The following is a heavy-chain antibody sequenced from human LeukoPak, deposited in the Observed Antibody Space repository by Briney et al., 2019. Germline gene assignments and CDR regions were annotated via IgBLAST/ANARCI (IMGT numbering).Heavy chain of an antibody. V-gene: IGHV4-39*01. Sequence: PSETLSLTCAVSGASISSSNYYWGWVRQSPGKGLEWIGNIYSSGNTYYNASLKSRVTMYIDTSKNQFSLKLSSVTAADTAMYYCARHHAQSTVTQNYYYYYYYMDVWGKGTTVTISS. CDR1: GASISSSNYY. CDR2: IYSSGNT. CDR3: ARHHAQSTVTQNYYYYYYYMDV. J-gene: IGHJ6*03. D-gene: IGHD4-17*01.